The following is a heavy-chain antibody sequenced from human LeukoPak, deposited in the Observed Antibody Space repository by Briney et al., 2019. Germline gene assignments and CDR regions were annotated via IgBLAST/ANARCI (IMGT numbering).Heavy chain of an antibody. J-gene: IGHJ6*03. D-gene: IGHD1-26*01. CDR1: GFTFSSYW. CDR3: TRDQSRVGLYYYYYMDV. V-gene: IGHV3-7*01. Sequence: GGSLRLSCAASGFTFSSYWMSWVRQAPGKGLEWVANIKQDGSEKYYVDSVKGRFTISRDNTKNSLYLQMNSLRAEDTAVYYCTRDQSRVGLYYYYYMDVWGKGTTVTVSS. CDR2: IKQDGSEK.